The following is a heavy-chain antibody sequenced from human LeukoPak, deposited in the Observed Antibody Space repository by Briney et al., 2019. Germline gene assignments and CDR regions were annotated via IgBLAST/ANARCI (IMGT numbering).Heavy chain of an antibody. V-gene: IGHV3-48*02. CDR2: ISTNTTTI. D-gene: IGHD6-6*01. CDR3: ARVQYTRLSKGAFDL. CDR1: GFTFKFYS. J-gene: IGHJ3*01. Sequence: PGGSLRLSCAASGFTFKFYSMNWVRQAPGKGLEWVSYISTNTTTIYYADSVKGRFTISRDNAKNSLYLQMNSLRDEDMALYYCARVQYTRLSKGAFDLWGQGTMVIVSS.